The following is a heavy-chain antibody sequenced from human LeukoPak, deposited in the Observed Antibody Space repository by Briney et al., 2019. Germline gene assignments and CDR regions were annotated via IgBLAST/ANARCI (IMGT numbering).Heavy chain of an antibody. Sequence: GGSLRLSCVASGFTLRSYVMNWVRQAPGKGLEWVSYISSSGSTIYYADSVKGRFTISRDNAKNSLYLQMNSLRAEDTAVYYCAELGITMIGGVWGKGTTVTVSS. CDR1: GFTLRSYV. V-gene: IGHV3-48*03. J-gene: IGHJ6*04. CDR3: AELGITMIGGV. D-gene: IGHD3-10*02. CDR2: ISSSGSTI.